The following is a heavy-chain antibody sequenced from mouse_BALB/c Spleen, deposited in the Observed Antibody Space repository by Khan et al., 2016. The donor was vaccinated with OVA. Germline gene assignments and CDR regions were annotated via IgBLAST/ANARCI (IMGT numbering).Heavy chain of an antibody. Sequence: EVQLVESGGGLVQPGGSLKLSCAASGFPFSSFGMPWVRQAPEKGLEWVAYISSGSYNIYYADRVKGRFTISRDNPRNTLLLQMTSLRSEDTAMYNGASSRYSAWCVSGGQGTLVTVSA. CDR1: GFPFSSFG. CDR2: ISSGSYNI. V-gene: IGHV5-17*02. CDR3: ASSRYSAWCVS. J-gene: IGHJ3*01. D-gene: IGHD2-12*01.